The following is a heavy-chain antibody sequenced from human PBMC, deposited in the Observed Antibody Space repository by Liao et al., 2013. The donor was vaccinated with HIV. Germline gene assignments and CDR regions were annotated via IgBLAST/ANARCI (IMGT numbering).Heavy chain of an antibody. D-gene: IGHD3-10*01. CDR1: GGSMSSGDYY. J-gene: IGHJ4*02. CDR3: ASTDYYGSGSYSSFDY. CDR2: IYYSGST. Sequence: VQLQESGPGLVKPSQTLSLTCTVSGGSMSSGDYYWTWIRQPPGKGLEWIGYIYYSGSTYYNPSLKSRVTISVDTSKNQFSLKLNSVTAADTAVYYCASTDYYGSGSYSSFDYWGQGTLVTVSS. V-gene: IGHV4-30-4*08.